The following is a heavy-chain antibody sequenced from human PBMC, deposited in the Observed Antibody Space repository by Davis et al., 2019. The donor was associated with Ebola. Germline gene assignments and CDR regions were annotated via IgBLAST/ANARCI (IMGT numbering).Heavy chain of an antibody. Sequence: HSQTLSLTCAISGDSVSSTGWNWIRQSPTRGLAWLGRTYYSSKWYTDSTLSVKSRITISADTAKNQLSLHLDSVTPEDTAVYYCARGWLRSAFDQWGQGTLVTVSS. D-gene: IGHD5-12*01. V-gene: IGHV6-1*01. CDR3: ARGWLRSAFDQ. J-gene: IGHJ4*02. CDR2: TYYSSKWYT. CDR1: GDSVSSTG.